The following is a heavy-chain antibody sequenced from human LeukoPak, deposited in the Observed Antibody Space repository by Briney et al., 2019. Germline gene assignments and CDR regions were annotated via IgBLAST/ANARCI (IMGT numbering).Heavy chain of an antibody. CDR2: ISYDGSNK. D-gene: IGHD3-22*01. CDR3: ARGVYSDSSGYTYYFDQ. V-gene: IGHV3-30-3*01. CDR1: GFTFSIYS. J-gene: IGHJ4*02. Sequence: GGSLRLSCAASGFTFSIYSMHWVRQAPGKGLEWVALISYDGSNKNYADSVKGRFTISRDNSKNMLSLQMSSLRAEDTAVYHCARGVYSDSSGYTYYFDQWGQGTLVTVSS.